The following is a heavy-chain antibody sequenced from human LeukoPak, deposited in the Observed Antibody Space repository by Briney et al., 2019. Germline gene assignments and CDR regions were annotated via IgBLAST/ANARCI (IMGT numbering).Heavy chain of an antibody. CDR3: ARADYYDSSGYWSFDY. J-gene: IGHJ4*02. V-gene: IGHV3-30*03. CDR1: GFTFSSYG. D-gene: IGHD3-22*01. Sequence: PGGSLRLSCAASGFTFSSYGMHWVRQASGKGLEWVAVISYDGSNKYYADSVKGRFTISRDNSKNTLYLQMNSLRAEDTAVYYCARADYYDSSGYWSFDYWGQGTLVTVSS. CDR2: ISYDGSNK.